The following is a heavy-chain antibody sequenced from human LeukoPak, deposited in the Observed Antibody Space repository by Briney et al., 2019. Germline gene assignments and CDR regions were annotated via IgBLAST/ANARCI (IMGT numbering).Heavy chain of an antibody. CDR2: ISWNSGSI. Sequence: PGGSLRLSCAASGFTFDDYAIHWVRQAPGKGLEWVSGISWNSGSIGYADSVKGRFTISRDNAKKSLYLQMNSLRAEDTAVYYCARAKRGNYYYYGMDVWGQGTTVTVSS. CDR3: ARAKRGNYYYYGMDV. D-gene: IGHD3-10*01. J-gene: IGHJ6*02. V-gene: IGHV3-9*01. CDR1: GFTFDDYA.